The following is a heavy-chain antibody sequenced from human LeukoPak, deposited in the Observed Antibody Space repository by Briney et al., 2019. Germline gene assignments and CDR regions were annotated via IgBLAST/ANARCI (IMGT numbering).Heavy chain of an antibody. D-gene: IGHD6-6*01. CDR3: ARLYSSSSSFDYYYYMDV. CDR1: GYTFTGYY. J-gene: IGHJ6*03. V-gene: IGHV1-2*02. CDR2: INPNSGGT. Sequence: ASVKVSCKASGYTFTGYYMHWVRQAPGQGLEWMGWINPNSGGTNYAQKFQGRVTMTRDTSISTAYMELSRLRSDDTAVYYCARLYSSSSSFDYYYYMDVWGKGTTVTVSS.